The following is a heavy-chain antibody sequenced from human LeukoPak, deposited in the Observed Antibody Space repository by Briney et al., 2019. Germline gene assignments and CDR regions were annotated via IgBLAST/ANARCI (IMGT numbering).Heavy chain of an antibody. J-gene: IGHJ4*02. V-gene: IGHV3-23*01. CDR1: GFTFSSYA. Sequence: GGSLRLSCAASGFTFSSYAMSWVRQAPGKGLEWVSAISGSGGSTYYADSVKGRFTISRDNSKNTLYLQMNSLRAEDTAVYYCAKDHGQYSSSSPGDYWGQGTLVTVSS. CDR2: ISGSGGST. D-gene: IGHD6-6*01. CDR3: AKDHGQYSSSSPGDY.